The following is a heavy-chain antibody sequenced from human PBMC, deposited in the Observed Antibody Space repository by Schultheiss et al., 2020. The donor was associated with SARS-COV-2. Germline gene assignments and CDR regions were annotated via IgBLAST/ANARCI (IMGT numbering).Heavy chain of an antibody. D-gene: IGHD6-6*01. CDR2: IYHSGST. V-gene: IGHV4-38-2*02. CDR1: GSSISSGYY. Sequence: SETLSLTCAVSGSSISSGYYWGWIRQPPGKGLEWIGSIYHSGSTYYNPSLKSRVTISVDTSKNQFSLKLSSVIAADTAVYYCARESVGSSSFGYWGQGTLVTVSS. CDR3: ARESVGSSSFGY. J-gene: IGHJ4*02.